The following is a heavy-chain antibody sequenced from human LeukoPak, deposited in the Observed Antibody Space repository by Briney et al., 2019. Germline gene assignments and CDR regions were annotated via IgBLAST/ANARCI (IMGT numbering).Heavy chain of an antibody. Sequence: GGSLRLSCAASGFTFSDYYMSWIRQAPGKGLEWVSYISSSSSYANYADSVKGRFTISRDNAKNSLYLQMNSLRAEDTAVYYCARGYYDFWGGYRRFDPWGQGTLVTVSS. CDR2: ISSSSSYA. J-gene: IGHJ5*02. CDR1: GFTFSDYY. V-gene: IGHV3-11*06. D-gene: IGHD3-3*01. CDR3: ARGYYDFWGGYRRFDP.